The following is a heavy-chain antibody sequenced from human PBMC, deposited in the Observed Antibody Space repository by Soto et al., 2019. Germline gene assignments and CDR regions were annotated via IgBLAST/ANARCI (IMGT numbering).Heavy chain of an antibody. D-gene: IGHD3-16*02. Sequence: EVQLVESGGGLVKPGGSLRLSCAASGFTFSNAWMSWVRQAPGKGLEWVGRIKSKTDGGTTDYDAPVKGRFTISRDDSKNTLYLQMNSLKTEDTAVYYCTTQLSLGHYYYYMDVWGKGTTVTVSS. CDR1: GFTFSNAW. J-gene: IGHJ6*03. V-gene: IGHV3-15*01. CDR2: IKSKTDGGTT. CDR3: TTQLSLGHYYYYMDV.